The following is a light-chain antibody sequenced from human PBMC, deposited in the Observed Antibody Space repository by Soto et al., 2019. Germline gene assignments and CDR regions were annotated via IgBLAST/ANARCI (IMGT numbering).Light chain of an antibody. J-gene: IGKJ2*03. Sequence: EIALTQSPGTLSSPPGEIATPSCRASQSVSSSYLAWYQQRPGQAPRLLIYGASGRATGIPDRFSGSGYGPVFTLTVGRLEPEDFAVYYCQEYGSSPGYSFREGTKLVIK. CDR3: QEYGSSPGYS. CDR2: GAS. V-gene: IGKV3-20*01. CDR1: QSVSSSY.